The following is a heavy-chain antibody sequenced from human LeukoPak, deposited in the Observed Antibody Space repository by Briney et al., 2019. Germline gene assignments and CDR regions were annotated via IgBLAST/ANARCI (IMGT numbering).Heavy chain of an antibody. Sequence: GSLRLSCTASGFTFSSYSLNWVRQAPGKGLEWVSSVSTGSNYIYCADSVKGRFTISRDNSKNTLYLQMNSLRAEDTAVYYCAKDLYGSGSYRIFDYWGQGTLVTVSS. J-gene: IGHJ4*02. CDR1: GFTFSSYS. D-gene: IGHD3-10*01. V-gene: IGHV3-21*04. CDR2: VSTGSNYI. CDR3: AKDLYGSGSYRIFDY.